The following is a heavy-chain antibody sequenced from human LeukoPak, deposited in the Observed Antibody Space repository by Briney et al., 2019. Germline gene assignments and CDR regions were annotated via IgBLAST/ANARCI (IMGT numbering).Heavy chain of an antibody. CDR2: ISTFNGNT. CDR1: GYAFTNYG. J-gene: IGHJ4*02. V-gene: IGHV1-18*01. D-gene: IGHD2-15*01. CDR3: ARRHLIGSGYFDH. Sequence: GASVKVSCKASGYAFTNYGITWVRQAPGQGLEWLGWISTFNGNTNYAQKLQDRVTMTTDTSTSTAYLELRSLRSDDTAVYYCARRHLIGSGYFDHWGQGTLVTVSS.